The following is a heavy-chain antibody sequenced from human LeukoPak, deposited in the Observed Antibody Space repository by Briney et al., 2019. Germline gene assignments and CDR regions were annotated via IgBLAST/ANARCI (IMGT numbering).Heavy chain of an antibody. CDR2: ISGGSSFT. CDR3: ATGSPAAGSPHEQIDY. CDR1: GFSFSSFS. J-gene: IGHJ4*02. V-gene: IGHV3-21*04. D-gene: IGHD6-13*01. Sequence: GGSLRLSCAASGFSFSSFSMNWVRQAPGKGLEWVSYISGGSSFTYYVDSVKGRFTISRDNAKNSLYLQMNSLRAEDTAVYYCATGSPAAGSPHEQIDYWGQGTLVTVSS.